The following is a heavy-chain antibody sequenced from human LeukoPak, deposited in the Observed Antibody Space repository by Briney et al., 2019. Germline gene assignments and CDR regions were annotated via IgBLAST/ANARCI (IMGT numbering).Heavy chain of an antibody. CDR1: GYTFTSYG. J-gene: IGHJ3*02. V-gene: IGHV1-18*01. D-gene: IGHD2-15*01. CDR2: ISAYNGNT. Sequence: ASVKVSCKASGYTFTSYGIIWVRQAPGQGLEWMGWISAYNGNTNYAQKLQGRVTMTTDTSTSTAYMELRSLRSDDTAVYYCARDPGRLGISYCSGGSCYPHDAFDIWGQGTMVTVSS. CDR3: ARDPGRLGISYCSGGSCYPHDAFDI.